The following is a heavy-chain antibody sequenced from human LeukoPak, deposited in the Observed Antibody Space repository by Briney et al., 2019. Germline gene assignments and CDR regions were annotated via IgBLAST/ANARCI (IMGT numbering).Heavy chain of an antibody. J-gene: IGHJ4*02. D-gene: IGHD6-19*01. V-gene: IGHV3-30*02. CDR3: AKALVITVAGTYYFDY. CDR1: GFIFSSYG. CDR2: IRYDDSRR. Sequence: PGGSLRLSCAASGFIFSSYGMHWVRQAPGKGLEWVAFIRYDDSRRLYADSVKGRFTISRDDSKNTLYLQMNFLRPEDTAVYYRAKALVITVAGTYYFDYWGQGTLVTVSS.